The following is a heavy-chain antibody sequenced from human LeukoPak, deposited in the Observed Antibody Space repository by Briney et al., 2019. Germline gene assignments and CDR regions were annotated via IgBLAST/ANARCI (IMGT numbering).Heavy chain of an antibody. CDR3: ARSPGSPMNWFDP. CDR1: GYTFTSYA. CDR2: INPSGGST. Sequence: GASVKVSCKASGYTFTSYAMNWVRQAPGQGLEWMGIINPSGGSTTYAQKFQGRVTMTRDTSTSTVYMELSSLRSEDTAVYYCARSPGSPMNWFDPWGQGTLVTVSS. J-gene: IGHJ5*02. D-gene: IGHD1-14*01. V-gene: IGHV1-46*01.